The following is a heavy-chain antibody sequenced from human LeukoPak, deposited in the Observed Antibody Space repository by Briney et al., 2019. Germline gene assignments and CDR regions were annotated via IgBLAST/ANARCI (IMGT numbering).Heavy chain of an antibody. CDR2: ISWNSGSI. CDR1: GFTFDDYA. V-gene: IGHV3-9*01. CDR3: AKDIGSGSYYYFDY. D-gene: IGHD3-10*01. J-gene: IGHJ4*02. Sequence: PGRSLRLSCAASGFTFDDYAMHWVRQAPGKGLEWVSGISWNSGSIGYADSVKGRFTISRDNAKNSLYLQMNSLRAEDTASYYRAKDIGSGSYYYFDYWGQGTLVTVSS.